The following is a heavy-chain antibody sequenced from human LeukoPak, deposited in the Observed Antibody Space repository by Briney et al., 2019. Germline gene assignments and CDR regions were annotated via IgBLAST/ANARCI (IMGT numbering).Heavy chain of an antibody. Sequence: SGGSLRLSCAASGFTFDDYAMHWVRQAPGKGLEWVSDISWNSGSVGYADSVKGRFTISRDNAKNSLYLQMNSLRAEDTALYYCAKDVNYDTSGCIDYWGQGTLVTVSS. V-gene: IGHV3-9*01. J-gene: IGHJ4*02. D-gene: IGHD3-22*01. CDR2: ISWNSGSV. CDR3: AKDVNYDTSGCIDY. CDR1: GFTFDDYA.